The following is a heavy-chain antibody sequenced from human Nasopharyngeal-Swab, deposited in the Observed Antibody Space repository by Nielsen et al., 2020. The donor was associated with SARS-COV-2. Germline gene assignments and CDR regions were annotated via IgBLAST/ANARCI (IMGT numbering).Heavy chain of an antibody. Sequence: SGPTLAQPTQTLTLTCTFSGFSLSTSGMCVSWIRQPPGKALEWLARIDWDDDKYYSTSLKTRLTISKDTSKNQVVLTMTNMDPVDTATYYCERTRESAEWLVPGATFDYWGQGTLVTVSS. D-gene: IGHD6-19*01. J-gene: IGHJ4*02. V-gene: IGHV2-70*11. CDR1: GFSLSTSGMC. CDR2: IDWDDDK. CDR3: ERTRESAEWLVPGATFDY.